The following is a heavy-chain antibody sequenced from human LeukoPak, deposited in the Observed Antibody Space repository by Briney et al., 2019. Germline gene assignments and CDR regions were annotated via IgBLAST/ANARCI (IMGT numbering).Heavy chain of an antibody. CDR1: GYTFTSYG. V-gene: IGHV1-18*01. Sequence: ASVKVSCKASGYTFTSYGISWVRQAPGQGLEWMGWISAYNGNTNYAQKLQGRVTMTTDTSTSTAYMELRSLRSDGTAVYYCARDRPYGSVDDVVDPWGQGTLVTVSS. CDR3: ARDRPYGSVDDVVDP. D-gene: IGHD3-10*01. CDR2: ISAYNGNT. J-gene: IGHJ5*02.